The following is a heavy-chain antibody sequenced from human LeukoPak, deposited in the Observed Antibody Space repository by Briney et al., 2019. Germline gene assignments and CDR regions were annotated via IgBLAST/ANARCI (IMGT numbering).Heavy chain of an antibody. CDR1: GGSISSSSYY. Sequence: PSETLSLTCTVSGGSISSSSYYWGWIRQPPGKGLESIGSIYYSGSTYYNPSLKSRVTISVDTSKNQFSLKLSSVTAADTAVYYCARIYYYYYYMDVWGKGTTVTISS. V-gene: IGHV4-39*01. CDR2: IYYSGST. J-gene: IGHJ6*03. CDR3: ARIYYYYYYMDV.